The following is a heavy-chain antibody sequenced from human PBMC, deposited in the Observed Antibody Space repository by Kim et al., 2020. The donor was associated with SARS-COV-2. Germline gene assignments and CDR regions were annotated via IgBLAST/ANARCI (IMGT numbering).Heavy chain of an antibody. V-gene: IGHV3-11*01. D-gene: IGHD6-13*01. CDR2: ISSSGSTI. Sequence: GGSLRLSCAASGFTFSDYYMSWIRQAPGKGLEWVSYISSSGSTIYYADSVKGRFTISRDNAKNSLYLQMNSLRAEDTAVYYCARVRGAAGPFDYYYNGMDVWGQGTTVTVSS. CDR1: GFTFSDYY. J-gene: IGHJ6*02. CDR3: ARVRGAAGPFDYYYNGMDV.